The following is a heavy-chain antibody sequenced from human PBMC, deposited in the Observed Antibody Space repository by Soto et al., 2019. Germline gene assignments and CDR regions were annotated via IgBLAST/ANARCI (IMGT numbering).Heavy chain of an antibody. Sequence: EVQLLESGGGLVQPGGSLRLSCAASGFTFSSYAMSWVRQAPGKGLEWVSAISGSGGSTYYADSVKGRFTISRDNSKNTLYLQMNSLRAEDTAVYYCAKDPLHGSGSYYNWDNWFDPWGQGTLVTVSS. D-gene: IGHD3-10*01. CDR3: AKDPLHGSGSYYNWDNWFDP. CDR1: GFTFSSYA. J-gene: IGHJ5*02. CDR2: ISGSGGST. V-gene: IGHV3-23*01.